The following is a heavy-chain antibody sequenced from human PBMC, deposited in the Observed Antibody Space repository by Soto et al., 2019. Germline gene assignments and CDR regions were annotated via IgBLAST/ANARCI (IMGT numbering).Heavy chain of an antibody. V-gene: IGHV4-39*01. J-gene: IGHJ5*02. CDR3: ASPKIAFYNWFDP. CDR1: GGSISSSTYY. D-gene: IGHD3-3*02. CDR2: IYYSGST. Sequence: PSETLSLTCTVSGGSISSSTYYWGWLRQPPGKGLEWIGSIYYSGSTYYNPSLKSRVTLSVDTSKNQFSLKLSSVTAADTAVYYCASPKIAFYNWFDPWGQGTLVTVSS.